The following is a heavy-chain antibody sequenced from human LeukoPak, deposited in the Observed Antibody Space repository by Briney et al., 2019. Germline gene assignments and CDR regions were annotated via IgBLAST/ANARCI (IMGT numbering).Heavy chain of an antibody. CDR2: ISSSGSTI. J-gene: IGHJ4*02. CDR3: ARDPYGDYFFDY. Sequence: KPGGSLRLSCAASGFTFSDYYMSWIRQAPGKGLEWVSYISSSGSTIYYTDSVKGRFTISRDNAKNSLYLQMNSLRAGDTAVYYCARDPYGDYFFDYWGQGTLVTVSS. CDR1: GFTFSDYY. V-gene: IGHV3-11*01. D-gene: IGHD4-17*01.